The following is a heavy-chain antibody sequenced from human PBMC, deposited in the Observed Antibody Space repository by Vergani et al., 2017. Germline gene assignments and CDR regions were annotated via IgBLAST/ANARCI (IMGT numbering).Heavy chain of an antibody. CDR1: GYTFTSYA. V-gene: IGHV7-4-1*02. D-gene: IGHD6-13*01. Sequence: QVQLVHSGSELKKPGASVKVFCKASGYTFTSYAMNWVRQAPGQGLEWMGWTNTNTGNPTYAQGFTGRFVFSLDTSVSTAYLQVSSRKADDTTVYYCARDNDASIAAADYDCYGIDVWGQGTTVTVSS. CDR3: ARDNDASIAAADYDCYGIDV. CDR2: TNTNTGNP. J-gene: IGHJ6*02.